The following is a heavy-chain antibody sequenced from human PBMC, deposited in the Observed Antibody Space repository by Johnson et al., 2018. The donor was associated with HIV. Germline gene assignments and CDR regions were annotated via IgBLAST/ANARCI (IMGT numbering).Heavy chain of an antibody. Sequence: QLVESGGGLVQPGGSLRLSCAASGFTFSRYDMHWVRQATGKGLEWVSTIGVAGDTYYPGSVKGRFTISRDNSKNTLYLQMNSLRAEDTAVYYCAKDQGIGLSTDDAFDIWGQGTMVTVSS. J-gene: IGHJ3*02. V-gene: IGHV3-13*01. D-gene: IGHD1-14*01. CDR1: GFTFSRYD. CDR3: AKDQGIGLSTDDAFDI. CDR2: IGVAGDT.